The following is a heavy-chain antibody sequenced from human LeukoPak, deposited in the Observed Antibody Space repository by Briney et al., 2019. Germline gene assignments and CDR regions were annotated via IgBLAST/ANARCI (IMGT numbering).Heavy chain of an antibody. D-gene: IGHD3-22*01. J-gene: IGHJ4*02. V-gene: IGHV1-2*02. Sequence: ASVKVSCKHSGYTFTAYYIHWVRLAPGPGSEWMGWINPNRGGTNYPQQLQRSVTMTRDTTIIPAYMVLSTLRSDDTGLYFGVRRCDTSSYYTYYFDYWGEGTLVTVSS. CDR1: GYTFTAYY. CDR2: INPNRGGT. CDR3: VRRCDTSSYYTYYFDY.